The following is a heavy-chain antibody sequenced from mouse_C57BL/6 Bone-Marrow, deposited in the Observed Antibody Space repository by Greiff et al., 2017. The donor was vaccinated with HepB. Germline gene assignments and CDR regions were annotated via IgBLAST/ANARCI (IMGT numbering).Heavy chain of an antibody. V-gene: IGHV10-1*01. CDR2: IRSKSNNYAT. J-gene: IGHJ2*01. D-gene: IGHD2-4*01. CDR3: VRLMGLRRRDYFDY. Sequence: EVQLVESGGGLVQPKGSLKLSCAASGFSFNTYAMNWVRQAPGKGLEWVARIRSKSNNYATYYADSVKDRFTISRDDSESMLYLQMNNLKTEDTAMYYCVRLMGLRRRDYFDYWGQGTTLTVSS. CDR1: GFSFNTYA.